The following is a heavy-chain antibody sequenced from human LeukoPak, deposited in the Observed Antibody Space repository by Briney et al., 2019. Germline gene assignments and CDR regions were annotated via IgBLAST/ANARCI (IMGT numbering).Heavy chain of an antibody. J-gene: IGHJ4*02. CDR2: LFFGGST. V-gene: IGHV4-59*01. CDR3: ARAGGGWSFDY. CDR1: GASTSTYY. D-gene: IGHD6-19*01. Sequence: PSETLSLTCTVSGASTSTYYWSWIRQPPGKGLEWIGYLFFGGSTNYNPFLKSRVTISSDTSKNQLSLKLTSVTAADTAVYYCARAGGGWSFDYLGQGTLVTVSS.